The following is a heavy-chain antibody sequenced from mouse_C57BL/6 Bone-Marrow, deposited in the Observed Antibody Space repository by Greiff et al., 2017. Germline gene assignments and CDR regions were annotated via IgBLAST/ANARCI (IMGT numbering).Heavy chain of an antibody. CDR3: ARFKATVVALYAMDY. CDR2: ISYSGST. J-gene: IGHJ4*01. V-gene: IGHV3-8*01. CDR1: GYSITSDY. D-gene: IGHD1-1*01. Sequence: VQLKESGPGLAKPSQTLSLTCSVTGYSITSDYWNWIRQFPGNKLEYMGYISYSGSTYYNPSLKSRISIPRDTSKNQYYLKLNSVTTEDTATYYCARFKATVVALYAMDYWGQGTSVTVSA.